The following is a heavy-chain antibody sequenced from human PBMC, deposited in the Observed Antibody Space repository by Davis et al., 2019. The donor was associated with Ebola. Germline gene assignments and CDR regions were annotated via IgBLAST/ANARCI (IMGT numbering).Heavy chain of an antibody. CDR1: GFTVSSNY. Sequence: GESLKISCAASGFTVSSNYMSWVRQAPGKGLEWVSVIYSGGSTYYADSVKGRFTISRHNSKNTLYLQMNSLRAEDTAVYYCARDLGGYNGQLEGYYYYGMDVWGQGTTVTVSS. V-gene: IGHV3-53*04. CDR2: IYSGGST. D-gene: IGHD5-24*01. CDR3: ARDLGGYNGQLEGYYYYGMDV. J-gene: IGHJ6*02.